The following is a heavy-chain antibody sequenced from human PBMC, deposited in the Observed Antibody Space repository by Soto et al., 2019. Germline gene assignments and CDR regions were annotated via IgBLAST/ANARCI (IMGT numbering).Heavy chain of an antibody. D-gene: IGHD3-3*01. J-gene: IGHJ6*02. V-gene: IGHV1-69*13. CDR1: GGTFSSYA. CDR2: IIPIFGTA. Sequence: SVKVSCKASGGTFSSYAISWVRQAPGQGLEWMGGIIPIFGTANYAQKFQGRVTITADESTSTAYMELSSLRSEDTAVYYCAHTTIWYYYGMDVWGQGTTVTVSS. CDR3: AHTTIWYYYGMDV.